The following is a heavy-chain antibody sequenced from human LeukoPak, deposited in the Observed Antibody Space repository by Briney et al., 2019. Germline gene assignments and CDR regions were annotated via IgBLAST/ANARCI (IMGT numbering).Heavy chain of an antibody. CDR2: ISSSSSYI. CDR3: ASLFERRWFGEADY. J-gene: IGHJ4*02. CDR1: GFTFSSYS. V-gene: IGHV3-21*01. Sequence: GGSLRLSCAASGFTFSSYSMNWVRQAPGKGLEWVSSISSSSSYIYYADSVKGRFTISRDNAKNSLYLQMNSLRAEDTAVYYCASLFERRWFGEADYWGQGTLVTVSS. D-gene: IGHD3-10*01.